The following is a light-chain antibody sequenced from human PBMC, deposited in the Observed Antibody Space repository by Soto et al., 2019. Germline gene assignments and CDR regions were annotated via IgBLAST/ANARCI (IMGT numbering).Light chain of an antibody. CDR1: QSVSSKF. CDR3: QQYGSSLN. V-gene: IGKV3-20*01. CDR2: GAS. J-gene: IGKJ4*01. Sequence: EVVLTQSPGTLSLAPGEGATLYCRASQSVSSKFLAWYQQKPGQAPRLLIYGASNRATGIPDRFSGSGSGTDFTLTISRLEPEDFAVYYCQQYGSSLNFGGGTKVEIK.